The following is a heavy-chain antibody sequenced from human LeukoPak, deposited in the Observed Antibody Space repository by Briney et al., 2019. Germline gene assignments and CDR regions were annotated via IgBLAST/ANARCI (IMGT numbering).Heavy chain of an antibody. CDR2: INPNSGGT. D-gene: IGHD5-18*01. Sequence: GASVKVSCKASGYTFTGYYMHWVRQAPGQGLEWMGWINPNSGGTNYAQKFQGRVTMTRDTSISTAYMELSRLRSDDTAVYYCARDWTPTGRYSYGSWFDPWGQGTLVTVSS. CDR3: ARDWTPTGRYSYGSWFDP. V-gene: IGHV1-2*02. CDR1: GYTFTGYY. J-gene: IGHJ5*02.